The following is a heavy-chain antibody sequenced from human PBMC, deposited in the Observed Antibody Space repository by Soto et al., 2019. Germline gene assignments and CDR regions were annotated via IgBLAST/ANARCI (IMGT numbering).Heavy chain of an antibody. Sequence: XGSLRLSCAASGFTFSNAWMSWVRQAAGKGLEWVGRIKSKTDGGTTDYAAPVKGRFTISRDDSKNTLYLQMNSLKTEDTAVYYCTTGYCTNGVCYISGDYYYYGMDVWGQGTTVTVSS. CDR1: GFTFSNAW. J-gene: IGHJ6*02. D-gene: IGHD2-8*01. V-gene: IGHV3-15*01. CDR3: TTGYCTNGVCYISGDYYYYGMDV. CDR2: IKSKTDGGTT.